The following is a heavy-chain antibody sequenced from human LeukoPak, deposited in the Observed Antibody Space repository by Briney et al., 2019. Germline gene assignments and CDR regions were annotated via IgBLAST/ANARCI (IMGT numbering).Heavy chain of an antibody. J-gene: IGHJ5*02. Sequence: ASVKVSCKASDYTFTSYGISWVRQAPGQGLEWMGWISAYNGNTNYAQKLQGRVTMTTDTSTSTAYMELRSLRSDDTAVYYCARGGYDFWSGYYTGNWFDPWGQGTLVTVSS. V-gene: IGHV1-18*01. CDR3: ARGGYDFWSGYYTGNWFDP. CDR2: ISAYNGNT. D-gene: IGHD3-3*01. CDR1: DYTFTSYG.